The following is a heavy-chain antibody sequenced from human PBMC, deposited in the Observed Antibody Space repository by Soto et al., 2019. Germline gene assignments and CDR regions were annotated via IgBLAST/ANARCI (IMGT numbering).Heavy chain of an antibody. J-gene: IGHJ4*02. CDR2: INHSGST. Sequence: SETLSLTCAVYGGSFSGYYWSWIRQPPGKGLEWIGEINHSGSTNYNPSLKSRVTISVDTSKNQFSLKLSSVTAADTAVYYCARGFFSVPAAIDYWGQGTLVTVSS. V-gene: IGHV4-34*01. CDR3: ARGFFSVPAAIDY. D-gene: IGHD2-2*01. CDR1: GGSFSGYY.